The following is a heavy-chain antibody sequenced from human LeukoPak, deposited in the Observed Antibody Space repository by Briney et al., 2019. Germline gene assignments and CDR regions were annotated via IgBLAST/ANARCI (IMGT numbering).Heavy chain of an antibody. J-gene: IGHJ6*03. CDR2: IYTSGST. V-gene: IGHV4-61*02. CDR1: GGSISSGSYY. CDR3: ARHPVDKAESSMDV. D-gene: IGHD2-15*01. Sequence: SETLSLTCTVSGGSISSGSYYWSWIRQPAGKGLEYIGRIYTSGSTSYNPSLKSRVFISVDTSKNQFSLKLSSVTAADTAVFYCARHPVDKAESSMDVWGKGTTVTISS.